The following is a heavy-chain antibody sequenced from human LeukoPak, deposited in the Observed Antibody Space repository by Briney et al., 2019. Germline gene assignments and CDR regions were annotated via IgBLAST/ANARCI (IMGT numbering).Heavy chain of an antibody. D-gene: IGHD5-18*01. CDR1: GFLFSDYE. CDR3: VRDGYSYGYDFDY. Sequence: GGSLRLSCGASGFLFSDYEVNWVRQAPGKGLEWISYISTRGGTIYYADSVEGGFTISRDNAKNALYLQMNSLRVEDTAFYYCVRDGYSYGYDFDYWGQGTLVAVSP. CDR2: ISTRGGTI. J-gene: IGHJ4*02. V-gene: IGHV3-48*03.